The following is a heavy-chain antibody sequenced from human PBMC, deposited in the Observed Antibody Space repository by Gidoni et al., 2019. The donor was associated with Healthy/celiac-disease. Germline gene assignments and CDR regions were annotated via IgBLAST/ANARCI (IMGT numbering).Heavy chain of an antibody. Sequence: QVQLVESGGGVVQPGRSLRLSCAASGFTFSSYAMHWVRQAPGKGLEWVAVISYDGSNKYYADSVKGRFTISRDNSKNTLYLQMNSLRAEDTAVYYCARGRSYTDYWGQGTLVTVSS. CDR3: ARGRSYTDY. CDR1: GFTFSSYA. J-gene: IGHJ4*02. V-gene: IGHV3-30*04. D-gene: IGHD2-2*02. CDR2: ISYDGSNK.